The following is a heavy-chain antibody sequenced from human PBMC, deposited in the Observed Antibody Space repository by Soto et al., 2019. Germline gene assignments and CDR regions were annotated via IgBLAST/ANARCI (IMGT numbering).Heavy chain of an antibody. Sequence: QINLIESGPTLVKPTQTLTLTCTFSGFSLSTSVAAVGWVRQPPGRALEWLALIYWDGDKRYNASLGNRLTITKDTSMNQVVLTLTNVDPADTATYYCAHRATMTIFGLIIDNGIWFDPWGQGTRVIVSS. CDR2: IYWDGDK. CDR1: GFSLSTSVAA. V-gene: IGHV2-5*02. CDR3: AHRATMTIFGLIIDNGIWFDP. D-gene: IGHD3-3*01. J-gene: IGHJ5*02.